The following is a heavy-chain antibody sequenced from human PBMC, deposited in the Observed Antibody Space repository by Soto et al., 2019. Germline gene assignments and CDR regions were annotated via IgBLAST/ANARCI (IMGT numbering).Heavy chain of an antibody. CDR3: AKYEGYCSTTTCSNFDY. CDR1: GFTFTSYW. CDR2: IYPGHSDT. V-gene: IGHV5-51*01. J-gene: IGHJ4*02. D-gene: IGHD2-2*01. Sequence: WESLKISCKGSGFTFTSYWIAWVRQMPGKGLEWMGIIYPGHSDTSYSPSFQGQVTISTDKSINTAYLHWSSLKASDTAIYYCAKYEGYCSTTTCSNFDYWGQGTLVTVSS.